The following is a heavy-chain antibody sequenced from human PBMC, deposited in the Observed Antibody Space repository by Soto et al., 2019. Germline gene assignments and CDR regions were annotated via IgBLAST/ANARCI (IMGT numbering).Heavy chain of an antibody. Sequence: GGSLRLSCVASGFTFSSYAMSWVRQAPGKGLEWVSGISASGGSTDYADSVKGRFTISRDNSKNTLYVQMNSLRAEDTAVYYCARTDGYEIEYWGQGTLVTVSS. CDR2: ISASGGST. CDR1: GFTFSSYA. D-gene: IGHD5-12*01. J-gene: IGHJ4*02. CDR3: ARTDGYEIEY. V-gene: IGHV3-23*01.